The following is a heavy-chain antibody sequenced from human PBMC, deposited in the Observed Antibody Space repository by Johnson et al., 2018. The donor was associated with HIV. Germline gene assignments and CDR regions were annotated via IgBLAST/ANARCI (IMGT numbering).Heavy chain of an antibody. CDR3: ARGAPDSDAFDI. V-gene: IGHV3-15*01. Sequence: VQLVESGGGLVKPGGSLRLSCAASGFTFSNAWMSWVRQAPGKGLEWVGRIKSKTDGGTTDYAAPVKGRFTISRDDSKNTLYLQMNSLRAGDTAVYYCARGAPDSDAFDIWGQGTMVTVSS. J-gene: IGHJ3*02. CDR2: IKSKTDGGTT. D-gene: IGHD3-22*01. CDR1: GFTFSNAW.